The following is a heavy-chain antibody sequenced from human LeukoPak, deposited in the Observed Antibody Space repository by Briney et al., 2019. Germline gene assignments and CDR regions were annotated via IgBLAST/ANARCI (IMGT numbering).Heavy chain of an antibody. J-gene: IGHJ6*02. CDR3: AKDPSSGWYVYYYYGMDA. CDR2: ISGSGGST. D-gene: IGHD6-19*01. CDR1: GFTFSSYA. V-gene: IGHV3-23*01. Sequence: GGSLRLSRAASGFTFSSYAMSWVRQAPGKGLEWVSAISGSGGSTYYADSVKGRFTISRDNSKNTLYLQMNSLRAEDTAVYYCAKDPSSGWYVYYYYGMDAWGQGTTVTVSS.